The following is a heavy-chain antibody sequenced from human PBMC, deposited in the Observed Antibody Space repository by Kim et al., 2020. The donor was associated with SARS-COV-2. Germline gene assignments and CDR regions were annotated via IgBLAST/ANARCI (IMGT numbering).Heavy chain of an antibody. CDR1: GGTFSSYA. D-gene: IGHD2-2*01. V-gene: IGHV1-69*13. Sequence: SVKVSCKASGGTFSSYAISWVRQAPGQGLEWMGGIIPIFGTANYAQKFQGRVTITADESTSTAYMELSSLRSEDTAVYYCARDILSGEYQLLRAHSGSYSYYYGMDVWGQGTTVTVSS. J-gene: IGHJ6*02. CDR3: ARDILSGEYQLLRAHSGSYSYYYGMDV. CDR2: IIPIFGTA.